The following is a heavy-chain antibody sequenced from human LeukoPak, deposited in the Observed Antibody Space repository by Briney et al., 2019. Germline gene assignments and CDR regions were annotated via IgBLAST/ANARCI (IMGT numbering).Heavy chain of an antibody. Sequence: GGSLRLSCAASGFTFSSYSVNWVRQAPGKGLEWVSSISSSSSYIYYADSVKGRFTISRDNAKNSLYLQMNSLRAEDTAVYYCARNWNYVSPFDYWGQGTLVTVSS. CDR3: ARNWNYVSPFDY. D-gene: IGHD1-7*01. CDR1: GFTFSSYS. V-gene: IGHV3-21*01. J-gene: IGHJ4*02. CDR2: ISSSSSYI.